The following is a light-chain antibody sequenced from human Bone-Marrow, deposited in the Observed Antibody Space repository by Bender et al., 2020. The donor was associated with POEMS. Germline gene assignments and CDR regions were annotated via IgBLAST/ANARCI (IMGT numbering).Light chain of an antibody. CDR3: CSYAGSHTYV. CDR2: GND. J-gene: IGLJ1*01. Sequence: KLLIYGNDQRPSGVSNRFSGSQSGNTASLTISGLRADDEAEYFCCSYAGSHTYVFGTGTKVTVL. V-gene: IGLV2-23*01.